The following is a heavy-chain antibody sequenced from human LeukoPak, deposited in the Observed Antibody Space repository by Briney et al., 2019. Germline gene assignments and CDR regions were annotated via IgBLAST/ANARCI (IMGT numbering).Heavy chain of an antibody. CDR3: ARDLIRKSYSSSWYIAY. CDR1: GYTFTSYG. D-gene: IGHD6-13*01. J-gene: IGHJ4*02. Sequence: ASVKVSCKASGYTFTSYGISWVRQAPGQGLEWMGWISAYNGSTNYAQKLQGRVTMTTDTSTSTAYMELRSLRSDDTAVYYCARDLIRKSYSSSWYIAYWGQGTLVTVSS. CDR2: ISAYNGST. V-gene: IGHV1-18*01.